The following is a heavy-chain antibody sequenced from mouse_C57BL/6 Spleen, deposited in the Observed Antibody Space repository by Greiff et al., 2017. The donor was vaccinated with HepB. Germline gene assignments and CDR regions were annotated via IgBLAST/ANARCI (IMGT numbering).Heavy chain of an antibody. D-gene: IGHD2-1*01. CDR1: GYTFTDYY. V-gene: IGHV1-19*01. CDR2: INPYNGGT. CDR3: ARRGGNYVKPYWYFDV. Sequence: EVQLQQSGPVLVKPGASVKMSCKASGYTFTDYYMNWVKQSHGKSLEWIGVINPYNGGTSYNQKFKGKATLTVDKSSSTAYMELNSLTSEDSAVYYCARRGGNYVKPYWYFDVWGTGTTVTVSS. J-gene: IGHJ1*03.